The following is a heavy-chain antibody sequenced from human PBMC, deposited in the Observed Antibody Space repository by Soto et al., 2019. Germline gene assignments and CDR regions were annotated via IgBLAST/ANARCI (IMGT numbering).Heavy chain of an antibody. Sequence: SETLSLTCTVSGGSISSYYWSWIRQHPGKGLEWIGYIYYSGSTNYNPSLKSRVTISVDTSKNQFSLKLSSVTAADTAVYYCARLTQLRYFDWLLSDNWFDPWGQGTLVTVSS. CDR2: IYYSGST. CDR1: GGSISSYY. D-gene: IGHD3-9*01. J-gene: IGHJ5*02. V-gene: IGHV4-59*08. CDR3: ARLTQLRYFDWLLSDNWFDP.